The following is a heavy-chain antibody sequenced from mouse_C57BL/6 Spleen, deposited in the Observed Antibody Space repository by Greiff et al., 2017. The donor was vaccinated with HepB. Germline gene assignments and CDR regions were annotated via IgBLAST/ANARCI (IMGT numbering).Heavy chain of an antibody. Sequence: EVKVEESGGGLVKPGGSLKLSCAASGFTFSSYAMSWVRQTPEKRLEWVATISDGGSYTYYPDNVKGRFTISRDNAKNNLYLQMSHLKSEDTAMYYCARGYGNYVPFDYWGQGTTLTVSS. CDR3: ARGYGNYVPFDY. V-gene: IGHV5-4*03. CDR1: GFTFSSYA. D-gene: IGHD2-10*02. J-gene: IGHJ2*01. CDR2: ISDGGSYT.